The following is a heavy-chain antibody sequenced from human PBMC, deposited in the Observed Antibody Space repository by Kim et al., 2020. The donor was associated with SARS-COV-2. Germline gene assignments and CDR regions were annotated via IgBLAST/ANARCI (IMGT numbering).Heavy chain of an antibody. D-gene: IGHD3-16*01. V-gene: IGHV4-39*01. J-gene: IGHJ4*02. CDR1: GGSISSSSYY. Sequence: SETLSLTCTVSGGSISSSSYYWGWIRQPPGKGLEWIGSIYYSGSTYYNPSLKSRVTISVDTSKNQFSLKLSSVTAADTAVYYCGGTNDYIWETYYFDYWGQGTLVTVSS. CDR3: GGTNDYIWETYYFDY. CDR2: IYYSGST.